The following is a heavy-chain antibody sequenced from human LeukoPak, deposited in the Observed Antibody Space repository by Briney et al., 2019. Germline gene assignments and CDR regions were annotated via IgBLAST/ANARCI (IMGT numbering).Heavy chain of an antibody. CDR3: AKEGDYGDYFDY. V-gene: IGHV3-30*18. CDR1: GFTFSSYG. D-gene: IGHD4-17*01. CDR2: ISYDGSNK. Sequence: GRSLRLSCAASGFTFSSYGMHWVRQAPGKGLEWVAVISYDGSNKYYADSVKGRFTISRDNSKNTLYLQMNSLRAEDTAVYYCAKEGDYGDYFDYWGQGTLVTVSS. J-gene: IGHJ4*02.